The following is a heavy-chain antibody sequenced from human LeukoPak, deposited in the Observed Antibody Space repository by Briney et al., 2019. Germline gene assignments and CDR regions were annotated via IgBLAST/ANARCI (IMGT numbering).Heavy chain of an antibody. CDR2: INPKSVGS. CDR3: ARDGDDSSGSDLDY. J-gene: IGHJ4*02. V-gene: IGHV1-2*02. Sequence: ASVKVSCKASGYTFTGYYMHWVRQAPGQGLEWMGWINPKSVGSNYAQKFQGRVTMTRDTSISTAYMELSRLRSDDTAVYYCARDGDDSSGSDLDYWGQGTLVTVSP. CDR1: GYTFTGYY. D-gene: IGHD3-22*01.